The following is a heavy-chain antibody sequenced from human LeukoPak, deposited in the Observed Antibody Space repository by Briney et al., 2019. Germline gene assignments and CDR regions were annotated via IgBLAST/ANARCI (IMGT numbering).Heavy chain of an antibody. Sequence: PSETLSLTCTVSGGSISSSSYYWGWIRQPPGKGLEWIGSIYYSGSTYYNPSLKSRVTISVDTSKNQFSLKLSSVTAADTAVYYCARYYDSSGLFDYWGQGTLVTVSS. CDR3: ARYYDSSGLFDY. V-gene: IGHV4-39*01. J-gene: IGHJ4*02. D-gene: IGHD3-22*01. CDR1: GGSISSSSYY. CDR2: IYYSGST.